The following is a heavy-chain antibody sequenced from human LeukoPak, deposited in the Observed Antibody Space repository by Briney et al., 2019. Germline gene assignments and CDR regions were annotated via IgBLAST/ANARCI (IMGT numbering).Heavy chain of an antibody. J-gene: IGHJ4*02. D-gene: IGHD2-15*01. V-gene: IGHV4-30-2*01. CDR2: INHSGST. CDR3: APLPYCSGGSCSGDFDY. Sequence: PSQTLSLTCAVSGGSISSGGYSWSWIRQPPGKGLEWIGEINHSGSTNYNPSLKSRVTISVDTSKNQFSLKLSSVTAADTAVYYCAPLPYCSGGSCSGDFDYWGQGTLVTVSS. CDR1: GGSISSGGYS.